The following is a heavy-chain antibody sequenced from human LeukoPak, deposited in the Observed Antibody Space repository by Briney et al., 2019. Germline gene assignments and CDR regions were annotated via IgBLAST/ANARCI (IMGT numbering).Heavy chain of an antibody. CDR3: ARGQFSSSWP. J-gene: IGHJ5*02. V-gene: IGHV4-61*02. Sequence: SQTLSLTCTVSGGSISSGYYYWSWIRQPAGKGLEWIGRIYTSGNTNYNPSLKSRVTISLDTSKNQFSLKLRSVTASDTAVYYCARGQFSSSWPWGQGTLVTVSS. CDR1: GGSISSGYYY. CDR2: IYTSGNT. D-gene: IGHD6-13*01.